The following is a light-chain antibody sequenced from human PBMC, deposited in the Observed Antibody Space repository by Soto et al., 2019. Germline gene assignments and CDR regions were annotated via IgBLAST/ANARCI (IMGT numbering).Light chain of an antibody. J-gene: IGKJ1*01. CDR2: AAS. Sequence: DIQMTQSPSFLSASVGDRVTITCRASQGISSYLDWYQQKPGKAPKLLMYAASTLQSGVPSRFSGSGSGTEFTLTISSLQPEDFATYYCLQHYNFSWTFGQGTKVDIK. CDR1: QGISSY. V-gene: IGKV1-9*01. CDR3: LQHYNFSWT.